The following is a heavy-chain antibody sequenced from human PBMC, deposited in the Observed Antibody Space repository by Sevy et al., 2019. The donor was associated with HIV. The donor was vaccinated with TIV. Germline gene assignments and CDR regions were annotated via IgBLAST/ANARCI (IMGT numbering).Heavy chain of an antibody. CDR1: GYSFTGYY. J-gene: IGHJ3*02. V-gene: IGHV1-2*02. Sequence: ASVKVSCKASGYSFTGYYMNWVRQAPGQGLEWMGWINPNTSDTTYSEKFEGRVTMTRDSSLSPAYLELRGLGSDDTAVYYCARDFLAVTSIPSDAFDIWGQGTLVTVSS. CDR2: INPNTSDT. D-gene: IGHD2-21*02. CDR3: ARDFLAVTSIPSDAFDI.